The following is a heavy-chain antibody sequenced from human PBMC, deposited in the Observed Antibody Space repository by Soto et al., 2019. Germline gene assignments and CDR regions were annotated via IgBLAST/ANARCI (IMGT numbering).Heavy chain of an antibody. V-gene: IGHV3-30-3*01. D-gene: IGHD6-13*01. J-gene: IGHJ4*02. CDR2: ISYDGSNK. Sequence: PGQCMTLSCPPSGFTFSSYAMHWVRQAPGKGLEWVAVISYDGSNKYYADSVKGRFTTSRDNSKNTLYLQMNSLRDEDTVVYYCASGREGIEAAAPGFDYWGQGTLVTVSS. CDR3: ASGREGIEAAAPGFDY. CDR1: GFTFSSYA.